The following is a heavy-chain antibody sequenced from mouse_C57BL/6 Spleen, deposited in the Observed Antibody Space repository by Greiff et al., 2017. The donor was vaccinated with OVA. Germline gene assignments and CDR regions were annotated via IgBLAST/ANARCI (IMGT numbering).Heavy chain of an antibody. CDR1: GYTFTSYW. CDR3: ARSLYDYDAWFAY. V-gene: IGHV1-55*01. Sequence: QVQLQQPGAELVKPGASVKMSCKASGYTFTSYWITWVKQRPGQGLAWIGDIYPGSGSTNYNEKFKSKATLTVDTSSSTAYMQLSSLTSEDSAVYYCARSLYDYDAWFAYWGQGTLVTVSA. D-gene: IGHD2-4*01. CDR2: IYPGSGST. J-gene: IGHJ3*01.